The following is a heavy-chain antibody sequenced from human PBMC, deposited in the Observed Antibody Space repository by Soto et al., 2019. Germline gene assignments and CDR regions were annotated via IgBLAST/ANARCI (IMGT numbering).Heavy chain of an antibody. CDR1: GYTFRSYG. D-gene: IGHD2-15*01. Sequence: QVQLVQSGAEVKKPGASVKVSCKASGYTFRSYGITWVRQAPGRGLEWMGWISAYNGNTTYAQNLQGRVTMTTDTYTTTAYMELRSLRSDDTALYYCARVPGYCSGGSCYAVDPWGQGTLVTVSS. J-gene: IGHJ5*02. CDR2: ISAYNGNT. CDR3: ARVPGYCSGGSCYAVDP. V-gene: IGHV1-18*04.